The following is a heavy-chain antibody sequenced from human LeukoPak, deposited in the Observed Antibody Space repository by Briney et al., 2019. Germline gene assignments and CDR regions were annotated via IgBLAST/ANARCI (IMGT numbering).Heavy chain of an antibody. CDR2: IYPVDSDT. V-gene: IGHV5-51*01. J-gene: IGHJ4*02. Sequence: GESLKISCKGSGYSFASYWIGWVRQMPGKVLEWMGIIYPVDSDTRYSPSFQGQVTISDDKSISTAYLQWSSLKASDTAMYYCARHLSYYDILTGYYPYYFDYWGQGTLVTVSS. CDR1: GYSFASYW. D-gene: IGHD3-9*01. CDR3: ARHLSYYDILTGYYPYYFDY.